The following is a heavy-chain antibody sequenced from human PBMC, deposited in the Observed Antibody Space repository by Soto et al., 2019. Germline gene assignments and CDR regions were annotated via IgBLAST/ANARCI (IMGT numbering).Heavy chain of an antibody. CDR3: ARHGPLTNNWNQLNY. J-gene: IGHJ4*02. D-gene: IGHD1-1*01. CDR1: GGSISRSPDY. CDR2: IYDNGNT. Sequence: QLQLQESGPGLVKPSETLSLTCTVSGGSISRSPDYWAWIRQPPGKGLQWIGNIYDNGNTFYNPSLKSRVTISIDTSKSQFSLGLSSVTASDTAVYYCARHGPLTNNWNQLNYWGQGTLVTVSS. V-gene: IGHV4-39*01.